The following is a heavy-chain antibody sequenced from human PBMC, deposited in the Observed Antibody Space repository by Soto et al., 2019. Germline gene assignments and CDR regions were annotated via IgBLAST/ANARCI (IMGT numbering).Heavy chain of an antibody. CDR1: GFTFSNAW. V-gene: IGHV3-15*01. J-gene: IGHJ3*02. CDR2: IKSKTDGGTT. D-gene: IGHD2-8*01. Sequence: GGSLRLSCAASGFTFSNAWMSWVRQAPGEGLEWVGRIKSKTDGGTTDYAAPVKGRFTISRDDSKNTLYLQMNSLKTEDTAVYYCTTEYCTNGVCSEDAFDIWGQGTMVTVSS. CDR3: TTEYCTNGVCSEDAFDI.